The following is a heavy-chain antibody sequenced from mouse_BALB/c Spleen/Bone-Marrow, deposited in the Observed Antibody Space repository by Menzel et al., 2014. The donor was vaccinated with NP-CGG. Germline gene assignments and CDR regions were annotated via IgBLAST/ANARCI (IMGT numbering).Heavy chain of an antibody. CDR3: AKGEYAKRYYAMDY. J-gene: IGHJ4*01. Sequence: VKLVESGPGLVAPSQSLSITCTVLGFSLTSYGVSWVRQSPGKGLEWLGVIWGDGSTNYHSALISRLSISKDNSKSQLLLKLNSLQTDITATYYCAKGEYAKRYYAMDYCGQRTSVTVST. D-gene: IGHD2-10*02. CDR1: GFSLTSYG. CDR2: IWGDGST. V-gene: IGHV2-3*01.